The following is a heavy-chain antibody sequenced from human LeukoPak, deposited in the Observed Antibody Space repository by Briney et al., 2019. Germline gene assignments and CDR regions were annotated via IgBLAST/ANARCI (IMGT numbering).Heavy chain of an antibody. D-gene: IGHD3-9*01. Sequence: GGSLRLSCAASGFTFSTYSMNWVRQAPGKGLEWVSSISRSSSYIYYADSVKGRFTISRDNAKNSLYLQMNSLRAEDTAVYYCASATISVSGGDFDYWGQGTLVTVSS. CDR1: GFTFSTYS. CDR2: ISRSSSYI. V-gene: IGHV3-21*01. CDR3: ASATISVSGGDFDY. J-gene: IGHJ4*02.